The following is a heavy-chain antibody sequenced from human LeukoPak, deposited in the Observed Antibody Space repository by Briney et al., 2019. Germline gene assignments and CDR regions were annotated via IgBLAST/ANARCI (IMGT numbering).Heavy chain of an antibody. J-gene: IGHJ4*02. CDR1: GGSISSSSYY. CDR2: IYYSGSI. D-gene: IGHD3-22*01. CDR3: ASSYYYDSSGYYQKLQPPTH. V-gene: IGHV4-61*01. Sequence: SETLSLTCTVSGGSISSSSYYWSWIRQPPGKGLEWIGYIYYSGSINYNPSLKSRVTISVDTSKNQFSLKLSSVTAADTAVYYCASSYYYDSSGYYQKLQPPTHWGQGTLVTVSS.